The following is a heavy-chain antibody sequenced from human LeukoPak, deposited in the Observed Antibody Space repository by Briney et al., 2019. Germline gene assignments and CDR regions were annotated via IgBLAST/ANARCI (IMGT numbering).Heavy chain of an antibody. J-gene: IGHJ6*03. V-gene: IGHV3-20*04. CDR2: INWNGGST. Sequence: PGGSLRLSCAASGFTFDDYGMSWVRHAPGKGLEWVSGINWNGGSTGYADSVKGRFTISRDNAKNSLYLQMNSLRAEDTALYYCARGGFGELLENYYYYYMDVWGKGTTVTVSS. CDR1: GFTFDDYG. CDR3: ARGGFGELLENYYYYYMDV. D-gene: IGHD3-10*01.